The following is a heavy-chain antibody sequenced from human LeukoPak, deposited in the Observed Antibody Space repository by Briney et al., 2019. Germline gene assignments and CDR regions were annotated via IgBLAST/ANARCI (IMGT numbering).Heavy chain of an antibody. CDR1: GFTFGKYW. V-gene: IGHV3-74*01. CDR3: ARDGVAAAGILDY. D-gene: IGHD6-13*01. Sequence: PGGSLRLSCAASGFTFGKYWMHWVRQDPGKGLVWVSYINSGGGHIDYADSVKGRFTISRDNSKNTLYLQMNSLRAEDTAVYYCARDGVAAAGILDYWGQGTLVTVSS. J-gene: IGHJ4*02. CDR2: INSGGGHI.